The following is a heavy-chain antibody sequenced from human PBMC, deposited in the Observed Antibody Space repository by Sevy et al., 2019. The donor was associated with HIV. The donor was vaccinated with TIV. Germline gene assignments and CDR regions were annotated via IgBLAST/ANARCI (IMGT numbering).Heavy chain of an antibody. CDR2: ISYDGSNK. CDR1: GFTFSSYA. J-gene: IGHJ4*02. CDR3: ARKRGYSYGRPLDY. Sequence: GGSLRLSCAASGFTFSSYAMHWVRQAPGKGLEWVAVISYDGSNKYYADSVKGRFTISRDNSKNTLYLQMNSLRTEDTAVYYCARKRGYSYGRPLDYWGQGTLVTVSS. V-gene: IGHV3-30-3*01. D-gene: IGHD5-18*01.